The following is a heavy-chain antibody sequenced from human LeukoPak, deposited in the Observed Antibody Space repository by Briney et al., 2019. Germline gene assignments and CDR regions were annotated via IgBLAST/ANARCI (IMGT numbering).Heavy chain of an antibody. V-gene: IGHV3-23*01. CDR2: INGSGGST. J-gene: IGHJ4*02. CDR1: GFTFNSYA. D-gene: IGHD5-12*01. CDR3: AKVRGYDWCDY. Sequence: GGPLRLSCAASGFTFNSYAMSGLPQAPGKGLEWVSAINGSGGSTYYADSGKGRFTISRDNSKNTLYLQMQSLRAEDTAVYYCAKVRGYDWCDYWGQGPLVTVSS.